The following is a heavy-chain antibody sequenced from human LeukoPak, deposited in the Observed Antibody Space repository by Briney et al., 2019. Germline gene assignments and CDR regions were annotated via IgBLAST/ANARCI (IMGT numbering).Heavy chain of an antibody. CDR3: AKGDWADY. D-gene: IGHD2-21*02. V-gene: IGHV3-23*01. CDR2: ISGGDGDT. CDR1: GFTFSTYA. J-gene: IGHJ4*02. Sequence: PGGSLRLSCAASGFTFSTYAMTWVRQAPGKGLEWVSGISGGDGDTNYADSGKGRFTISRDNSKNTTYLEMNSLRAEDTAVYFCAKGDWADYWGQGTLVTASS.